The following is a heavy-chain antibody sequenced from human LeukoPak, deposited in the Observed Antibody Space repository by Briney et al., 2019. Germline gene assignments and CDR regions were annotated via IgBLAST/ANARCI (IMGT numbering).Heavy chain of an antibody. CDR1: GFTFSSYA. D-gene: IGHD4-11*01. V-gene: IGHV3-23*01. J-gene: IGHJ4*02. CDR3: AKAYSNYGVVEGDYFDY. CDR2: ISGSGGST. Sequence: PGGSLRLSCAASGFTFSSYAMSWVRQAPGKGLEWVSAISGSGGSTYYADSVKGRFTISRDNSKNTLYLQMNSLRAEDTAVYYCAKAYSNYGVVEGDYFDYWGQGTLVTVSS.